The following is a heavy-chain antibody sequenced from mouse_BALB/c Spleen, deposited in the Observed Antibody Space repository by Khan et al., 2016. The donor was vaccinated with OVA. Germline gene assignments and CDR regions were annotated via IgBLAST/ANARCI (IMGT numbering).Heavy chain of an antibody. D-gene: IGHD2-10*01. CDR3: ARQPYYHYNIMDY. CDR1: GFSLTNYG. J-gene: IGHJ4*01. CDR2: IWSDGST. Sequence: VQLVESGPGLAAPSQSLSITCTISGFSLTNYGVNWVRQPPGKGLEWLAVIWSDGSTTYNSALKSRLTITKDNSQSQVFLKMNSLQTDDTAIYFCARQPYYHYNIMDYWGQGTSVTVSS. V-gene: IGHV2-6-1*01.